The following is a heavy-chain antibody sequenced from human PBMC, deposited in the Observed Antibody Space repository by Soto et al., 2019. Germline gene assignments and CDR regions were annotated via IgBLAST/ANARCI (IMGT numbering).Heavy chain of an antibody. CDR1: GYNFTSYA. V-gene: IGHV1-3*01. D-gene: IGHD1-26*01. CDR2: INAGNDNT. J-gene: IGHJ3*02. CDR3: ARGGASGSYAFDI. Sequence: ASVKVSCKASGYNFTSYAIHWVRQAPGQRLEWMGWINAGNDNTKYSQKFQGRVTITRDTSASTAYMELSSLRSDDTAVYYCARGGASGSYAFDIWGQGTMVTVSS.